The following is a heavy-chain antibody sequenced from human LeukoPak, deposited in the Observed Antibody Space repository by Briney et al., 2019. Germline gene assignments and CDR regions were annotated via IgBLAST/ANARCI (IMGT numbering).Heavy chain of an antibody. CDR2: ISISSNYI. CDR1: GFTFSRYS. CDR3: ARDEYPTSNPTLTDY. Sequence: KSGGSLRLSCAASGFTFSRYSMNWVRQAPGKGLEWVSSISISSNYIYYTDSVKGRCTISRDNGKNSLYLQMNSLRAEDTAVYFCARDEYPTSNPTLTDYWGQGTLVTVSS. D-gene: IGHD4-11*01. V-gene: IGHV3-21*01. J-gene: IGHJ4*02.